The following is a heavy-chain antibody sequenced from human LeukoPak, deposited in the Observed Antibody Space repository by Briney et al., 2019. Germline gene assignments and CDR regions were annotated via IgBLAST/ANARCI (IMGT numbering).Heavy chain of an antibody. J-gene: IGHJ4*02. CDR2: IIPIFGTA. V-gene: IGHV1-69*13. D-gene: IGHD2-21*02. Sequence: ASVKVSCKASGGTFSSYAISWVRQAPGQGLEWMGGIIPIFGTANYAQKFQGRVTINADESTTTAYMELSSLTSEDTALYYCAARPLAYCGGDCYGFDYWGQGTLVTVSS. CDR1: GGTFSSYA. CDR3: AARPLAYCGGDCYGFDY.